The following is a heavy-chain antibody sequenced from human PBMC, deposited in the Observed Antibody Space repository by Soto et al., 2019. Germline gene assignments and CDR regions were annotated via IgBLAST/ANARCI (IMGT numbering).Heavy chain of an antibody. CDR3: ARSYGDYQSLPFDY. J-gene: IGHJ4*02. Sequence: QVQLVESGGGVVQPGRSLRLSCAASGFTFSSYGMHWVRQAPGKGLEWVAVIWYDGSNKYYADSVKGRFTISRDNSKNTLYLQMNSLRAEETAVYYCARSYGDYQSLPFDYWGQGTLVTVSS. V-gene: IGHV3-33*01. CDR2: IWYDGSNK. D-gene: IGHD4-17*01. CDR1: GFTFSSYG.